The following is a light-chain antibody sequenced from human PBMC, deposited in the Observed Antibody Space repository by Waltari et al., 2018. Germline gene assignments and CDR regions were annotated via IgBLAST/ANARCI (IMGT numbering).Light chain of an antibody. CDR2: AAS. Sequence: DIVLTQSPGTLSLSPGARATLSCRVSQSVSSSYLSWYQQKPGQAPRLLIYAASSRATGIPDRFRGSGSGTDFTLTISRLEPGDFAVYYCQHYGSSPPVTFGQGTKLEI. J-gene: IGKJ2*01. CDR1: QSVSSSY. CDR3: QHYGSSPPVT. V-gene: IGKV3-20*01.